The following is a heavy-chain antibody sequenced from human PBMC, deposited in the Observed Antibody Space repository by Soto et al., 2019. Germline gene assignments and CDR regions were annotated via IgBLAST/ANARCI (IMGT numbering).Heavy chain of an antibody. CDR3: ARDRVTSDWYGRYGMDV. Sequence: QVQLVESGGGVVQPGRSLRLSCAASGFTFSSYSMHWVRQAPGKGLEWVALISYDGSNKYYADSVKGRFTISRDNSKNTLYLQMNSLRAGDTAVYYCARDRVTSDWYGRYGMDVWGQGTTVTVSS. CDR1: GFTFSSYS. CDR2: ISYDGSNK. V-gene: IGHV3-30-3*01. J-gene: IGHJ6*02. D-gene: IGHD6-19*01.